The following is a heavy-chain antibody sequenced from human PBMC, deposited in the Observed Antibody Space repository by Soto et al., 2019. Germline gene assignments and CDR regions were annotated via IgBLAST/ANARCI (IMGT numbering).Heavy chain of an antibody. Sequence: QVQLVQSGAEVKKPGASVKVSCKASGYTFTSYGISWVRQAPGQGLEWMGWINPYNGNTKYAQKLQGRVTMTTATATSTAYMELRCLRSDDTAVYYCARDAAVGLLDYWGQGTLVTVSS. J-gene: IGHJ4*02. D-gene: IGHD1-26*01. CDR2: INPYNGNT. CDR3: ARDAAVGLLDY. V-gene: IGHV1-18*01. CDR1: GYTFTSYG.